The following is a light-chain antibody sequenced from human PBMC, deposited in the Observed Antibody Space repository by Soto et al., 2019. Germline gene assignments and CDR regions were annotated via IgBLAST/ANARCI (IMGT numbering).Light chain of an antibody. CDR2: GAS. CDR3: QQYGSSPPYT. CDR1: QSVSSSY. V-gene: IGKV3-20*01. J-gene: IGKJ2*01. Sequence: EIVLTQSPGTLSLSPGERATLSCRASQSVSSSYLAWYQQKPGQAPRLLIYGASSRATGIPDRFSGSGSGTDSTVTISRLEPEDFAVYYCQQYGSSPPYTFGQGTKLEIK.